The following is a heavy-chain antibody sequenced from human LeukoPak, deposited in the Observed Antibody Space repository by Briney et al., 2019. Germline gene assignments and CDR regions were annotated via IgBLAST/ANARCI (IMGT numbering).Heavy chain of an antibody. D-gene: IGHD3-10*01. CDR3: ARGGEGFDP. V-gene: IGHV4-30-2*01. CDR1: GGSISSGGYS. Sequence: PSQTLSLTCAVSGGSISSGGYSWSWIRQPPEKGLEWIGYIYHSGSTYYNPSLKSRVTISVDRSKNQFSLKLSSVTAADTAVYYCARGGEGFDPWGQGTLVTVSS. J-gene: IGHJ5*02. CDR2: IYHSGST.